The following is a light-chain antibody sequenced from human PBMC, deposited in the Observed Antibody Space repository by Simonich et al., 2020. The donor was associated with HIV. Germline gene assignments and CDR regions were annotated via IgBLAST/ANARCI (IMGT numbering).Light chain of an antibody. V-gene: IGKV1-5*03. CDR1: QSISSW. Sequence: DIQMTQSPSTLSASVGDRVTITCRASQSISSWLAWYQQKPGKAPKLLIYKASSLESGVPSRFIGSGSGTEFTLTISSLQPDDFATYYCQQYNSLWVTFGGGTKVEIK. CDR3: QQYNSLWVT. CDR2: KAS. J-gene: IGKJ4*01.